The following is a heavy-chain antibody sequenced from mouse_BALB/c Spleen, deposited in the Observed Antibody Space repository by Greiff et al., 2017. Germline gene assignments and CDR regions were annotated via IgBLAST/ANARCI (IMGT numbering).Heavy chain of an antibody. V-gene: IGHV2-9*02. CDR2: IWAGGST. CDR1: GFSLTSYG. D-gene: IGHD1-2*01. CDR3: ARGNSLLRLYYAMDY. Sequence: VQLVESGPGLVAPSQSLSITCTVSGFSLTSYGVHWVRQPPGKGLEWLGVIWAGGSTNYNSALMSRLSISKDNSKSQVFLKMNSLQTDDTAMYYCARGNSLLRLYYAMDYWGQGTSVTVSA. J-gene: IGHJ4*01.